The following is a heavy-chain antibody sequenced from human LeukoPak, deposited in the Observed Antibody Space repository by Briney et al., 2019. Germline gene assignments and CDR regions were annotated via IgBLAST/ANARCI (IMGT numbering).Heavy chain of an antibody. Sequence: PGGSLRLSCAASGFTFSNYWMSWVRQTPGKGLEWVGNINQGGSEKYYVDSVKGRFTISRDNAKNSLYLQMSNLRAEDTAVYFCARGGGLDVWGQGATVTVSS. D-gene: IGHD3-16*01. CDR3: ARGGGLDV. V-gene: IGHV3-7*03. CDR1: GFTFSNYW. J-gene: IGHJ6*02. CDR2: INQGGSEK.